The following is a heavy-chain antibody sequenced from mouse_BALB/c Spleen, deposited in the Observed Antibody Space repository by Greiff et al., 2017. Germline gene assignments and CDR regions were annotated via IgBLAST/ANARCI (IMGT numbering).Heavy chain of an antibody. V-gene: IGHV1-80*01. J-gene: IGHJ2*01. CDR3: ARSDGYYYYFDY. CDR1: GYAFSSYW. CDR2: IYPGDGDT. D-gene: IGHD2-3*01. Sequence: VQLQQSGAELVRPGSSVKISCKASGYAFSSYWMNWVKQRPGQGLEWIGQIYPGDGDTNYNGKFKGKATLTADKSSSTAYMQLSSLTSEDSAVYFCARSDGYYYYFDYWGQGTTLTVSS.